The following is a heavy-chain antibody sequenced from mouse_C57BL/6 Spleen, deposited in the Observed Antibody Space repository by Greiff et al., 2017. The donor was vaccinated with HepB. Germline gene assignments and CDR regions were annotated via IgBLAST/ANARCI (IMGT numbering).Heavy chain of an antibody. CDR3: ARAASYYNYAMDY. D-gene: IGHD1-1*01. V-gene: IGHV5-16*01. J-gene: IGHJ4*01. CDR1: GFTFSDYY. CDR2: INYDGSST. Sequence: VKLVESEGGLVQPGSSMKLSCTASGFTFSDYYMAWVRQVPEKGLEWVANINYDGSSTYYLDSLKSRFIISRDNAKNILYLQMSRLKSEDTATYYCARAASYYNYAMDYWGQGTSVTVSS.